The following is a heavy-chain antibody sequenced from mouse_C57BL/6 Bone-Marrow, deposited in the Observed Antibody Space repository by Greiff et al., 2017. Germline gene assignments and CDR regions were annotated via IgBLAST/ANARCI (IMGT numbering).Heavy chain of an antibody. Sequence: ESGPGLVKPSQSLSLTCSVTGYSITSGYYWNWIRQFPGNKLEWMGYISYDGSNNYNPSLKNRISITRDTSKNQFFLKLNSVTTEDTATYYCARGDYAPDYWGQGTTLTVSS. V-gene: IGHV3-6*01. J-gene: IGHJ2*01. D-gene: IGHD2-4*01. CDR2: ISYDGSN. CDR3: ARGDYAPDY. CDR1: GYSITSGYY.